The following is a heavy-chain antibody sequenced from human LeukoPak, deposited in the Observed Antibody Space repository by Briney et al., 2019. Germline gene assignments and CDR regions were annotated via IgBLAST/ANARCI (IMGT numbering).Heavy chain of an antibody. V-gene: IGHV1-2*02. CDR1: GDTFTGCY. Sequence: GASVKVSCKASGDTFTGCYIHWVRQAPGQGLEWMGWINPNSGGTNYAQKFQGRVTMTRDKSISTAYMELSRLRSDDTAVYYCARGGQRGAFDIWGQGTMVTVPS. D-gene: IGHD1-1*01. J-gene: IGHJ3*02. CDR2: INPNSGGT. CDR3: ARGGQRGAFDI.